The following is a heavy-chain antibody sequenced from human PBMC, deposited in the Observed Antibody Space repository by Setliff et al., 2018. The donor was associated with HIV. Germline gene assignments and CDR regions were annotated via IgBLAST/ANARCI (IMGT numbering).Heavy chain of an antibody. V-gene: IGHV4-61*09. D-gene: IGHD1-26*01. CDR3: ATYGGGAGGRGY. Sequence: SETLSLTCTVSGGSISSGSNYWSWIRQPAGKGLEWIGHIYTSGSTNYNPSLKSRVTISVDTSRDQFSLKLSSVTAADTAVYYCATYGGGAGGRGYWGQGTLVTVSS. CDR2: IYTSGST. CDR1: GGSISSGSNY. J-gene: IGHJ4*02.